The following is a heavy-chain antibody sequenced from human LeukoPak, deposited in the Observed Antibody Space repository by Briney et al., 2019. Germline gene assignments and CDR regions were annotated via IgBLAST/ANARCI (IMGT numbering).Heavy chain of an antibody. CDR1: GYSFTSYW. CDR2: IYPDDSDT. V-gene: IGHV5-51*01. D-gene: IGHD6-13*01. Sequence: GESLKISCKGSGYSFTSYWIGWVRQMPGKGLEWMGIIYPDDSDTRYSPSFQGHVTISADKSISTAYLQWTSLKASDTAIYYCARDRIAAAGNWFDPWGQGTLVTVSS. J-gene: IGHJ5*02. CDR3: ARDRIAAAGNWFDP.